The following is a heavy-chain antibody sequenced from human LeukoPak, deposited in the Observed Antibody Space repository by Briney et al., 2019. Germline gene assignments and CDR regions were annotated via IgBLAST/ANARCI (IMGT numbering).Heavy chain of an antibody. CDR2: ISYDGSNK. D-gene: IGHD3-10*01. CDR1: GFTFSSYG. Sequence: GGSLRLSCAASGFTFSSYGMHWVRQAPGKGLEWVAVISYDGSNKYYADSVKGRFTISRDNSKNTLYLQMDSLRAEDTAVYYCVFEGRADAFDIWGQGTMVTVSS. V-gene: IGHV3-30*03. CDR3: VFEGRADAFDI. J-gene: IGHJ3*02.